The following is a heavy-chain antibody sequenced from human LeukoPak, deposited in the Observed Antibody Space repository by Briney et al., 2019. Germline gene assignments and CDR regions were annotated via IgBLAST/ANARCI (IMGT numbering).Heavy chain of an antibody. J-gene: IGHJ4*02. Sequence: SETLSLTCTVSGYSISSGYYWGWIRQPPGKGLEWIGSIYHSGSTYYNPSLKSRVTISVDTSKNQFSLKLSSVTAADTAVYYCARDPPCSSTSCYARFDYWGQGTLVTVSS. D-gene: IGHD2-2*01. CDR2: IYHSGST. V-gene: IGHV4-38-2*02. CDR3: ARDPPCSSTSCYARFDY. CDR1: GYSISSGYY.